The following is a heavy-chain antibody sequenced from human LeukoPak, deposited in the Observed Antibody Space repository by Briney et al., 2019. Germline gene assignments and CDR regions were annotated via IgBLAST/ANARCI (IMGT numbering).Heavy chain of an antibody. CDR1: GGSISSGGYY. V-gene: IGHV4-30-2*01. CDR2: IYHSGST. Sequence: SETLSLTCTVSGGSISSGGYYWSWIRQPPGRGLEWIGYIYHSGSTYYNPSLKSRVTISVDRSKNQFSLKLSSVTAADTAVYYCARVGSEYSSFRHMDVWGKGTTVTVSS. CDR3: ARVGSEYSSFRHMDV. D-gene: IGHD6-6*01. J-gene: IGHJ6*03.